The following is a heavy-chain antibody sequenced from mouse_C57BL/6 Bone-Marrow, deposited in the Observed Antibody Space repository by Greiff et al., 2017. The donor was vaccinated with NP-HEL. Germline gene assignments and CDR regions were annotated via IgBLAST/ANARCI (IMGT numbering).Heavy chain of an antibody. V-gene: IGHV14-4*01. D-gene: IGHD2-1*01. Sequence: DVKLVESGAELVRPGASVKLSCTASGFNIKDDYMHWVKQRPEQGLEWIGWIDPENGDTESASKFQGKATLTADTSSNTAYLQLSSLTSEDTAVYYCTTCYGNFDYWGQGTTLTVSS. J-gene: IGHJ2*01. CDR3: TTCYGNFDY. CDR2: IDPENGDT. CDR1: GFNIKDDY.